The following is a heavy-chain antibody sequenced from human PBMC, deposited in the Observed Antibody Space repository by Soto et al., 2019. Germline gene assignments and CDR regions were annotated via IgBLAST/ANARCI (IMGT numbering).Heavy chain of an antibody. V-gene: IGHV1-3*01. Sequence: ASVKVSCKASGYTFTRYTMNWVGQAPGHRLEWMGWINPDNGNTKSSQKFQDRVIITRDTSASTAYMDLSSLRSEDTAVYYCARGIATGQLDPWGQGTMVTVSS. CDR1: GYTFTRYT. J-gene: IGHJ5*02. CDR3: ARGIATGQLDP. CDR2: INPDNGNT. D-gene: IGHD2-15*01.